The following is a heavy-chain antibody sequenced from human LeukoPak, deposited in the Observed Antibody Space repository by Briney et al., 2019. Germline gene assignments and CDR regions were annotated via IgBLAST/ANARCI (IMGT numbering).Heavy chain of an antibody. J-gene: IGHJ4*02. CDR3: ARWTPAVAGFDY. CDR1: DGSISSGGYS. V-gene: IGHV4-30-2*01. D-gene: IGHD6-19*01. CDR2: IYHSGST. Sequence: SETLSLTCAVSDGSISSGGYSWSWIRQPPGKGLEWIGYIYHSGSTYYNPSLKSRVTISVDRSKNQFSLKLSSVTAADTAVYYCARWTPAVAGFDYWGQGTLVTVSS.